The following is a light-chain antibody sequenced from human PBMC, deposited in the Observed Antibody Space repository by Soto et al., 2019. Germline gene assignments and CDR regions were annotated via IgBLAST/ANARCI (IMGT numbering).Light chain of an antibody. V-gene: IGLV1-40*01. J-gene: IGLJ1*01. CDR1: SSNIGAGYD. Sequence: QSVLTQPPSVSGDPGQRVTISCTGSSSNIGAGYDVHWYQQLPGTAPKLLIYGNTNRPSGVPDRFSGSKSGTSASLAITGLQAEDEADYYCQSYDRSRSGSKVFGTGTKVTVL. CDR2: GNT. CDR3: QSYDRSRSGSKV.